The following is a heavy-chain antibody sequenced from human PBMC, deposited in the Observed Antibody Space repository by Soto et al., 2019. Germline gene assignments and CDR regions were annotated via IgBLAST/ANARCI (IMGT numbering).Heavy chain of an antibody. CDR1: GFTFSSYE. CDR3: ATAGLTGTV. J-gene: IGHJ6*02. D-gene: IGHD3-9*01. V-gene: IGHV3-48*03. Sequence: GGSLRLSCAPSGFTFSSYEMNWVRQAPGKGLEWVSYISVSGTMRFYADAVKGRFTIPRDNTKKILYLQMNSLRAEDTALYYCATAGLTGTVWGQGTTVTVSS. CDR2: ISVSGTMR.